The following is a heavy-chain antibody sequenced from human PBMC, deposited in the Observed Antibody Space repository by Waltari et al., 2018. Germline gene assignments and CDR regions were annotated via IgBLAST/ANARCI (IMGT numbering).Heavy chain of an antibody. Sequence: EEQRSESGGGLVQPGGSLRRCCAAAGFTFNSFAVTWVRRAPGKWLEWVSNINSYGSDTQYADSVRGRFTMSRDNSRGTVSLEMNGLRAADTAVYYCVKVMGDLGTKYGLDVWGRGTTVTVSS. V-gene: IGHV3-23*05. D-gene: IGHD1-1*01. J-gene: IGHJ6*01. CDR3: VKVMGDLGTKYGLDV. CDR1: GFTFNSFA. CDR2: INSYGSDT.